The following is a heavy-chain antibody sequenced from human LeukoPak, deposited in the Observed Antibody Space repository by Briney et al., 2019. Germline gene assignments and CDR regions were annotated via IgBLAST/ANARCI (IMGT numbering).Heavy chain of an antibody. V-gene: IGHV1-18*01. Sequence: ASVKVACKAAGYTFTSYGISWVRQAPGQGLEWMGWISAYNGNTNYAQKLQGRVTMTTDTSTSTAYMELRSLRSDDTAVYYCARLAAALNGGYYFDYWGQGTLVTVSS. CDR1: GYTFTSYG. J-gene: IGHJ4*02. CDR2: ISAYNGNT. D-gene: IGHD6-13*01. CDR3: ARLAAALNGGYYFDY.